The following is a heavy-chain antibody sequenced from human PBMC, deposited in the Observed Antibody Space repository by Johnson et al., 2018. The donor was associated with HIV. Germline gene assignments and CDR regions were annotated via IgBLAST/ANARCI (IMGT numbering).Heavy chain of an antibody. CDR2: ITSSGSTK. J-gene: IGHJ3*02. Sequence: QVQLVESGGGLVKPGGSLRLSGAASGFTFSDYYMTWIRQAPGKGLEWVSSITSSGSTKYYADSVKGRFTISRDNVKNSLFLQINSMRADDTAVYYCARDRWLQLGAFDIWGQGTLVTVSS. D-gene: IGHD5-24*01. V-gene: IGHV3-11*04. CDR3: ARDRWLQLGAFDI. CDR1: GFTFSDYY.